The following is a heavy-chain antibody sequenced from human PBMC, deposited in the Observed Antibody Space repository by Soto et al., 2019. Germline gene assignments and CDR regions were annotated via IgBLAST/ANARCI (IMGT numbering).Heavy chain of an antibody. Sequence: QVQLVQSGAEVKKPGSSVKVSCKASGGTFSSYAISWVRQAPGQGLEWMGGIIPSFGTANYAQQFQGRVTIAADKSTSAAYLELSSLRSEDTAVYYCAREEGGYSRHDAFDIWGQGTMVTVSS. CDR3: AREEGGYSRHDAFDI. CDR1: GGTFSSYA. J-gene: IGHJ3*02. CDR2: IIPSFGTA. V-gene: IGHV1-69*06. D-gene: IGHD5-18*01.